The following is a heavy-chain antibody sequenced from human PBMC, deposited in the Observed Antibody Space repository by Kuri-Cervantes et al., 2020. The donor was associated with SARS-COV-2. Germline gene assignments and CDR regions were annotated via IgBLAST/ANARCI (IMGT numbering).Heavy chain of an antibody. D-gene: IGHD2-8*02. CDR2: IKQDGSEK. J-gene: IGHJ6*02. CDR1: GFTFSSYW. CDR3: ARDTGGTMIYYYYYYGMDV. V-gene: IGHV3-7*01. Sequence: GESLKISCAASGFTFSSYWMSWVRQAPGKGLEWVANIKQDGSEKYYVDSVKGRFTISRDNAKNSLYLQMNSLRAEDTAVYYCARDTGGTMIYYYYYYGMDVWGQGTTVTDSS.